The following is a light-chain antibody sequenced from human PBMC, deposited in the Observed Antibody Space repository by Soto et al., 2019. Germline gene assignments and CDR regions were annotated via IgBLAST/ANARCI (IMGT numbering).Light chain of an antibody. CDR3: LQYYGDSWT. CDR2: AAS. Sequence: QMTQSPLSLSASVGEKIIITCRASRDVGSDVSWYQQKPGQAPKLVIYAASNLYTGVPSRFSGRRSGTEFTLTISSLQPEDFASYYCLQYYGDSWTFGQGTKVDIK. V-gene: IGKV1-6*01. J-gene: IGKJ1*01. CDR1: RDVGSD.